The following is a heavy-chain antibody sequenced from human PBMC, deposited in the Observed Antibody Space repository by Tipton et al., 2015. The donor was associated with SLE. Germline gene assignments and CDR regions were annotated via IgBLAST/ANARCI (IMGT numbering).Heavy chain of an antibody. J-gene: IGHJ3*02. CDR2: IWYDGSNR. Sequence: VQLVQSGGGVVQPGSSLRLSCAGSGFTFSSYGMVWVRQAPGKGLEWVAVIWYDGSNRFYGDSVKGRFTISRDNSKKTLYLQMNSLRVEDTAMYYCARIFYSSGQIRRGDVFDIWGQGTMVTVSS. CDR1: GFTFSSYG. D-gene: IGHD3-22*01. CDR3: ARIFYSSGQIRRGDVFDI. V-gene: IGHV3-33*08.